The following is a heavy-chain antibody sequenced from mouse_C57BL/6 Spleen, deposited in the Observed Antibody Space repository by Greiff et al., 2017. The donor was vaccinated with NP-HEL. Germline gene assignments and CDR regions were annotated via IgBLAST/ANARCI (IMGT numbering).Heavy chain of an antibody. J-gene: IGHJ3*01. CDR3: TRSDYYSNYCFAY. CDR1: GYTFTDYE. V-gene: IGHV1-15*01. CDR2: IDPETGGT. D-gene: IGHD2-5*01. Sequence: VQLQQSGAELVRPGASVTLSCKASGYTFTDYEMHWVKQTPVHGLEWIGAIDPETGGTAYNQKFKGKAILTADKSSSTAYMELRSLTSEDSAVYYCTRSDYYSNYCFAYWGQGTLVTVSA.